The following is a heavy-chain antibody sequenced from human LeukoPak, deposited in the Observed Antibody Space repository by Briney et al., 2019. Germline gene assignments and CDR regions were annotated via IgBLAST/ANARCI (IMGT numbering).Heavy chain of an antibody. J-gene: IGHJ4*02. D-gene: IGHD4-23*01. V-gene: IGHV4-59*01. CDR2: IYYSGST. CDR1: GGSISSYY. CDR3: ARDLGGYGGNKGHKYYFDY. Sequence: SETLSLTCTVSGGSISSYYWSWIRQPPGKGLEWIGYIYYSGSTNYNPSLKSRVTISVDTSKNQFSLKLSSVTAADTAVYYCARDLGGYGGNKGHKYYFDYWGQGTLVTVSS.